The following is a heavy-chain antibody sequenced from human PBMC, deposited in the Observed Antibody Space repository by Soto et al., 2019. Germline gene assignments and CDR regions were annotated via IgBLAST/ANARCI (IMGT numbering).Heavy chain of an antibody. CDR2: INHSGST. D-gene: IGHD4-4*01. J-gene: IGHJ6*02. CDR3: ARGRKEWADYSLSFDYYGLDV. V-gene: IGHV4-34*01. CDR1: GGSSSGYY. Sequence: PSETLSLTCAVYGGSSSGYYCSWIRHAPFKWLEWIGEINHSGSTNYNPSLKSRVTISVDTSKNQFSLSLRSATAADTAVYYCARGRKEWADYSLSFDYYGLDVWGQGTLVTVSS.